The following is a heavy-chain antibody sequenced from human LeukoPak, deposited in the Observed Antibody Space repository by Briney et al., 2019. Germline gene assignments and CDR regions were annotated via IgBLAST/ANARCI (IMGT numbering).Heavy chain of an antibody. D-gene: IGHD2-21*02. CDR2: IYNSGST. Sequence: SETLSLTCTVSGGSISSYYWSWVQQPPGKGLEWIGYIYNSGSTTYNPSLKSRVTISVDTSKNQFSLKLSSVTAADTAVYYCARVSVNIVVVTARGGGAFDIWGQGTMVTVSS. J-gene: IGHJ3*02. V-gene: IGHV4-59*12. CDR1: GGSISSYY. CDR3: ARVSVNIVVVTARGGGAFDI.